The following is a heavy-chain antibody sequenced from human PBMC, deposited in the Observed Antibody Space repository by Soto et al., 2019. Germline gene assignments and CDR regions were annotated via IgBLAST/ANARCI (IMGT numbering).Heavy chain of an antibody. Sequence: LRLSCAASGFTFSSYAMSWVRQAPGKGLEWVSAISGSGGSTYYADSVKGRFTISRDNSKNTLYLQMNSLRAEDTAVYYCAKDRGYDSRGSGFDLWGRGTLVTVSS. V-gene: IGHV3-23*01. CDR1: GFTFSSYA. CDR2: ISGSGGST. J-gene: IGHJ2*01. D-gene: IGHD3-22*01. CDR3: AKDRGYDSRGSGFDL.